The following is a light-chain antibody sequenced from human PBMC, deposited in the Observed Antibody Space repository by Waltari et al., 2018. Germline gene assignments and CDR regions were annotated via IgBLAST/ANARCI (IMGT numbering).Light chain of an antibody. CDR3: QSYDSSLSGSL. Sequence: QSVLTQPPSVSGAPGQRVTISCTGSSSNIGAGYDVPWYQQLPGKAPKPVTYGNSNRPSGVPDRFSGSKSGTSASLAITGLQAEDEADYYCQSYDSSLSGSLFGGGTKLTVL. CDR2: GNS. V-gene: IGLV1-40*01. CDR1: SSNIGAGYD. J-gene: IGLJ2*01.